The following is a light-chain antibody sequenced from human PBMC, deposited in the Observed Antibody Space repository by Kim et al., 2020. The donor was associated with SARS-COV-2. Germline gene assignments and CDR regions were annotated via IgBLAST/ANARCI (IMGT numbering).Light chain of an antibody. CDR3: QKRSNWPPIS. J-gene: IGKJ5*01. CDR2: DAS. Sequence: STGERATRACRGSQSVSGYLGWYQQKTGQAPRLIIYDASNRATGIPARFSGSGSGTGFTLTISSLEPEDFAVYYGQKRSNWPPISFGRGTRLEIK. V-gene: IGKV3-11*01. CDR1: QSVSGY.